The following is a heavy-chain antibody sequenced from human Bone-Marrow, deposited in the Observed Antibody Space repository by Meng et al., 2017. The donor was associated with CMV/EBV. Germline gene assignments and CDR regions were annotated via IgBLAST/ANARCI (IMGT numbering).Heavy chain of an antibody. Sequence: SETLSLTCAVYGGSFSGYYWSWIRQPPGKGLEWIGEINHSGSTNYNPSLKSRVTISVDTSKNQFSLKLSSVTAADTAVYYCARDVPAAIFNPYYYYGMDVWGQATTVTVSS. D-gene: IGHD2-2*01. CDR2: INHSGST. J-gene: IGHJ6*02. CDR3: ARDVPAAIFNPYYYYGMDV. CDR1: GGSFSGYY. V-gene: IGHV4-34*01.